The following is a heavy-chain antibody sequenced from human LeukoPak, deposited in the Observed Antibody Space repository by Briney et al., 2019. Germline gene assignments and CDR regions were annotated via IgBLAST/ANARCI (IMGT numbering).Heavy chain of an antibody. D-gene: IGHD3-3*01. V-gene: IGHV4-59*01. CDR3: ARAYDFWSGYYFDY. J-gene: IGHJ4*02. CDR2: IYYSGST. Sequence: SETLSLTCTVSGGSISSYYWSWIRQPPGKGLEWNGYIYYSGSTNNNPSLKSRVTISVDTSKNQFSLKLSSVTAADTAVYYCARAYDFWSGYYFDYWGQGTLVTVSS. CDR1: GGSISSYY.